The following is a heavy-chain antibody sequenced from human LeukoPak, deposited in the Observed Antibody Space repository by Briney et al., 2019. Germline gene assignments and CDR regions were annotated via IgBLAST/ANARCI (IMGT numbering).Heavy chain of an antibody. CDR3: ARHGGSGGDDY. D-gene: IGHD2-15*01. Sequence: SETLSLTCTVSGGSINNNYWTWIRQPPGKRLEWIGYIYYTESTTYNPSLQSRVSMSVDTSKNQFSLHLSSVTAADTAVYYCARHGGSGGDDYWGQGTLVTVSS. V-gene: IGHV4-59*08. J-gene: IGHJ4*02. CDR2: IYYTEST. CDR1: GGSINNNY.